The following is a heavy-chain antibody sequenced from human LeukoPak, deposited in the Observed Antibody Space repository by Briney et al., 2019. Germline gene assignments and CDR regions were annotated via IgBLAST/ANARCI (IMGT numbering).Heavy chain of an antibody. J-gene: IGHJ4*02. Sequence: SQTLSLTCTVSGGSISSGGYYWSWIRQPAGKGLEWIGRIYTSGSTNYNPSLKSRVTISVDTSKNQFSLKLSSVTAADTAVYYCARGGDIAARRDIDYWGQGTLVTVSS. CDR3: ARGGDIAARRDIDY. CDR2: IYTSGST. D-gene: IGHD6-6*01. CDR1: GGSISSGGYY. V-gene: IGHV4-61*02.